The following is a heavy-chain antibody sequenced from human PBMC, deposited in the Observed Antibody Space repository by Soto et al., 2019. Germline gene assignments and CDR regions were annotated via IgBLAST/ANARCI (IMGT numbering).Heavy chain of an antibody. J-gene: IGHJ2*01. Sequence: EVQLVESGGGLVKPGGSLRLSCAASGFTFSSYGLHWARQAPGKGLDWVSSIPSRSTYIFYADSVKGRFTISRDNAKNSLYLQMNSLRAEDTAVYYCARSIEVAGTWHFDLWGRGTLVTVSS. CDR1: GFTFSSYG. D-gene: IGHD6-19*01. CDR2: IPSRSTYI. CDR3: ARSIEVAGTWHFDL. V-gene: IGHV3-21*01.